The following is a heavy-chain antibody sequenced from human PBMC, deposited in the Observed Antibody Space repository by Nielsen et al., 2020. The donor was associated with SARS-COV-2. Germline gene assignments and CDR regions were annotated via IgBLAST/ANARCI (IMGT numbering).Heavy chain of an antibody. J-gene: IGHJ3*02. CDR1: GFTFDDYA. CDR2: ISWNSGSI. D-gene: IGHD3-10*01. Sequence: GGSLRLSCAASGFTFDDYAMHWVRQAPGKGLEWVSGISWNSGSIGYADSVKGRFTISRDNAKNSLYLQMNSLRAEDTALYYCAKDIGYYGAFDIWGQGTMVTVSS. CDR3: AKDIGYYGAFDI. V-gene: IGHV3-9*01.